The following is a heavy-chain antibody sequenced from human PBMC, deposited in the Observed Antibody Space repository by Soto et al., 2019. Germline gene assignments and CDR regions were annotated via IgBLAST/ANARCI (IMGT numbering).Heavy chain of an antibody. J-gene: IGHJ4*02. V-gene: IGHV4-30-4*01. CDR3: ARASSGYYPTHFDY. D-gene: IGHD3-22*01. CDR1: GGSVSTGDYY. Sequence: SETLSLTCTLSGGSVSTGDYYWRWIRQPPGKGLEWIGYIYYSGSTYYNPSLKSRVTISVDTSKNQFSLKLSSVTAADTAVYYCARASSGYYPTHFDYWGQGTLVTVSS. CDR2: IYYSGST.